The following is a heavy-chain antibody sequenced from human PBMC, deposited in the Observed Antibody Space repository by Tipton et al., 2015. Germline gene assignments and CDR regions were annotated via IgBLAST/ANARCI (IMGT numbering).Heavy chain of an antibody. CDR2: IYYSGSA. D-gene: IGHD3-16*01. J-gene: IGHJ4*02. Sequence: TLSLTCTVSGGSISSGSYYWSWIRQPPGKGLEWIGYIYYSGSAFYNPSLKSRVTISVDTSENQFSLKLSSVTAADSAVYYCASGGILGYFDYWGQGTLITVSS. V-gene: IGHV4-30-4*07. CDR1: GGSISSGSYY. CDR3: ASGGILGYFDY.